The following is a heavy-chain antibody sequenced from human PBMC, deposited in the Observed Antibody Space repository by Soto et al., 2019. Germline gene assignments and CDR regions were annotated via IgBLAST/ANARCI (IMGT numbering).Heavy chain of an antibody. D-gene: IGHD2-2*01. Sequence: GGSLRLSCAASGFTFSSYSMNWVRQAPGKGLEWGSYISSRSRTIYYADGVKGRFTISRDNAKTSLYLHMNRLRAVDTAVYYCARDYAARNWGQGTMVTVSS. CDR3: ARDYAARN. V-gene: IGHV3-48*01. J-gene: IGHJ3*01. CDR1: GFTFSSYS. CDR2: ISSRSRTI.